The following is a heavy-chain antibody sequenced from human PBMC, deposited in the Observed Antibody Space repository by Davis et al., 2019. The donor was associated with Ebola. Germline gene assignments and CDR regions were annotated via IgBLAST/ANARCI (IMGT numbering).Heavy chain of an antibody. CDR3: ARQESLYGYSDS. D-gene: IGHD5-24*01. CDR1: GHSFTSDW. V-gene: IGHV5-51*01. Sequence: GESLKISCKGSGHSFTSDWIGWVRQMPGKGLEWMGIIYPDDSDVIYSPSFQGQVTISADKSISTAYLQWSSLKASDTAMYYCARQESLYGYSDSWGQGTLVTVSS. J-gene: IGHJ4*02. CDR2: IYPDDSDV.